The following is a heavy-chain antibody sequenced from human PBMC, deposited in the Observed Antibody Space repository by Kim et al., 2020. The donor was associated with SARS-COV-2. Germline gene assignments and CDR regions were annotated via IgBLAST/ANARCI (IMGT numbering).Heavy chain of an antibody. D-gene: IGHD1-1*01. J-gene: IGHJ3*02. Sequence: VKARFTIARDNSKNTAYLEMSGLKTEDTALYYCTRIPATTLAFWDAFDIWGQGTMVTVSS. CDR3: TRIPATTLAFWDAFDI. V-gene: IGHV3-73*01.